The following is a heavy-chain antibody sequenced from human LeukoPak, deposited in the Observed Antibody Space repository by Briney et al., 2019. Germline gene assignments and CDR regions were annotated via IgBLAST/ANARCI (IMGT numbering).Heavy chain of an antibody. J-gene: IGHJ2*01. D-gene: IGHD4-17*01. CDR3: VRGGAMVTTQEYFDL. Sequence: SETLSLTCTVSGGSISSNNYFWGWIRQPPGKGLEWIGSIYYSGSTYYNPSLRSRVTISVDTSKNQFSLKLNSVTAADTAVYYCVRGGAMVTTQEYFDLWGRGTLVTVSS. CDR2: IYYSGST. V-gene: IGHV4-39*01. CDR1: GGSISSNNYF.